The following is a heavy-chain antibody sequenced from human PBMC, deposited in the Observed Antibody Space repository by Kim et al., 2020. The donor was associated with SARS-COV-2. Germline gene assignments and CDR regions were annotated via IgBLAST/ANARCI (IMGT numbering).Heavy chain of an antibody. V-gene: IGHV5-51*01. CDR2: IYPGDSDT. D-gene: IGHD3-16*01. CDR1: GYSFTSYW. J-gene: IGHJ4*02. Sequence: GESLKISCKGSGYSFTSYWIGWVRQMPGKGLEWMGIIYPGDSDTRYSPYFQGQVTISADKSISTAYLQWSSLKASDTAMYYCARLILYDYVWGQGYFDYWGQGTLVTVSS. CDR3: ARLILYDYVWGQGYFDY.